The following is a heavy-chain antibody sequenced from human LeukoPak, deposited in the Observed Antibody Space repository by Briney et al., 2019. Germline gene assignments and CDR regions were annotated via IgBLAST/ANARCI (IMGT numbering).Heavy chain of an antibody. D-gene: IGHD4-17*01. CDR3: ARSASDYGDFGIFDY. Sequence: PSETLSLTCAVYGGSFSGYYWSWIRQPPGKGLEWIGEINHSGSTNYNPSLKSRVTISVDTSKNQFSLKLSSVTAADTAVYYCARSASDYGDFGIFDYWGQGTLVTVSS. J-gene: IGHJ4*02. CDR2: INHSGST. V-gene: IGHV4-34*01. CDR1: GGSFSGYY.